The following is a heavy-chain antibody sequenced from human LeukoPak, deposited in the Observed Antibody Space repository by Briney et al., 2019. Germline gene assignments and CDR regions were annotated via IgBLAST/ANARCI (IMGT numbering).Heavy chain of an antibody. CDR3: ARDHSGYFSY. CDR1: GGSTSSGGYY. CDR2: IYHSGST. V-gene: IGHV4-30-2*01. D-gene: IGHD3-22*01. J-gene: IGHJ4*02. Sequence: SETLSLTCTVSGGSTSSGGYYWSWIRQPPGKGLEWIGYIYHSGSTYYNPSLKSRVTISVDRSKNQFSLKLSSVTAADTAVYYCARDHSGYFSYWGQGTLVTVSS.